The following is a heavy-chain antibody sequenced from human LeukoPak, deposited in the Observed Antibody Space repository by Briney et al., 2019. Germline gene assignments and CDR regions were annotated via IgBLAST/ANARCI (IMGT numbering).Heavy chain of an antibody. J-gene: IGHJ4*02. CDR1: GYTFTGYY. Sequence: ASVKVSCKASGYTFTGYYMHWVRQAPGQGVEWMGWINPNSGGTNYAQKFQGRVTMTRDTSISTAYMELSRLRSDDTAVYYCARDLLVGATDFDYWGQGTLVTVSS. CDR3: ARDLLVGATDFDY. CDR2: INPNSGGT. D-gene: IGHD1-26*01. V-gene: IGHV1-2*02.